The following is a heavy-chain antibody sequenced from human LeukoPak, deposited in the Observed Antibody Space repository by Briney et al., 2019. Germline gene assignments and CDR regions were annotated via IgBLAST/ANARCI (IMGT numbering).Heavy chain of an antibody. CDR1: GFTISSYA. J-gene: IGHJ4*02. V-gene: IGHV3-30*04. CDR3: ARGATMRYYFGN. CDR2: ISYDGSNK. Sequence: PGRSLRLSCAASGFTISSYAMYWVRQAPGKGLQWVAVISYDGSNKYYADSLKGRFTISRDNAKNTLYLQMNSLRADDTAVYYCARGATMRYYFGNWGQGTLVTVSS. D-gene: IGHD5-24*01.